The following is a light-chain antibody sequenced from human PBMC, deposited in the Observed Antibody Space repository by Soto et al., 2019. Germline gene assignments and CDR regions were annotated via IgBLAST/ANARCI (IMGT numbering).Light chain of an antibody. J-gene: IGLJ1*01. Sequence: QSVLTQPPSVSAAPGQKVTISCCGSSSNIRNNYVSWYQQLPGTAPKLLIYDNNKRPSGIPDRFSGSKSGTSATLGITGLQTGDEADYYCGTWDSSLSAYVFGTGTKVTVL. CDR2: DNN. CDR1: SSNIRNNY. V-gene: IGLV1-51*01. CDR3: GTWDSSLSAYV.